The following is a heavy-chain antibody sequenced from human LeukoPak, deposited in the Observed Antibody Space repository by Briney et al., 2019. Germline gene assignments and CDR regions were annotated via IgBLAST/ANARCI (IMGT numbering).Heavy chain of an antibody. V-gene: IGHV4-59*01. CDR2: IHHDGST. CDR1: ADSISNFC. CDR3: ARDAYYYDTGGYYVTDY. Sequence: SETLSLTCTVSADSISNFCWGWIRQPPGKGLEWIGYIHHDGSTNYNPSLTSRVTISLDASKNQFSLKLSSVTAADTAMYYCARDAYYYDTGGYYVTDYWGQGTLVTVSS. D-gene: IGHD3-22*01. J-gene: IGHJ4*02.